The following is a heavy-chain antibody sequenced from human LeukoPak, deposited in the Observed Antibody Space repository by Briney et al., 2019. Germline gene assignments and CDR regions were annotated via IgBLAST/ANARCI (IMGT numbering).Heavy chain of an antibody. D-gene: IGHD3-22*01. CDR2: INTNTGNP. CDR3: RIGYYDSSDSFDY. J-gene: IGHJ4*02. V-gene: IGHV7-4-1*02. CDR1: GYTFTGYG. Sequence: ASVKVSCKASGYTFTGYGMNWVRQAPGLGLEWMGWINTNTGNPTYAQGFTGRFVFSLDTSVSTAFLQISSLKAEDTAVYYCRIGYYDSSDSFDYWGQGTLVTVSS.